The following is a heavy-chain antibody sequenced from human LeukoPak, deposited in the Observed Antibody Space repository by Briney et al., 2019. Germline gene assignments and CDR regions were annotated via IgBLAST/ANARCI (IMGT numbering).Heavy chain of an antibody. D-gene: IGHD3-22*01. J-gene: IGHJ4*02. CDR3: ARGVRTYYYDSSGYFPTPVYFDY. CDR2: INHSGST. V-gene: IGHV4-34*01. CDR1: GGSFSGYY. Sequence: SETLSLTCAVYGGSFSGYYWSWIRQPPGEGLEWIGEINHSGSTNYNPSLKSRVTISVDTSKNQFSLKLSSVTAADTAVYYCARGVRTYYYDSSGYFPTPVYFDYWGQGTLVTVSS.